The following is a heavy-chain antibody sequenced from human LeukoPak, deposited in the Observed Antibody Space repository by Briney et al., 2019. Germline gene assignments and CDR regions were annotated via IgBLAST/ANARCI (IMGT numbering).Heavy chain of an antibody. Sequence: GGSLRLSCAASGFTFSSYVIHGVRQAPGKGLEWVAVISNGGSNKYYADSVKGRFTISRDNSKNTLYLQMNSLRAEDTAVYYCARQAAAAGTINYYYGMDVWGQGTTVTVSS. J-gene: IGHJ6*02. CDR3: ARQAAAAGTINYYYGMDV. CDR1: GFTFSSYV. D-gene: IGHD6-13*01. CDR2: ISNGGSNK. V-gene: IGHV3-30-3*01.